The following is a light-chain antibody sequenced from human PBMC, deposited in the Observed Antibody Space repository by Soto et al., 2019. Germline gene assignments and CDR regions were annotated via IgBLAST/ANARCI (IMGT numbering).Light chain of an antibody. J-gene: IGKJ5*01. Sequence: EILMTQSPAALAVSRGEGCTLSCRASQSFSSTLAWYQQKPGQAPRLLIYGASTRATGIPARFSGSGSGTEFTLTISSLQSEDFAVYYCQQYNNWWTFGQGTRLEI. CDR2: GAS. CDR1: QSFSST. V-gene: IGKV3-15*01. CDR3: QQYNNWWT.